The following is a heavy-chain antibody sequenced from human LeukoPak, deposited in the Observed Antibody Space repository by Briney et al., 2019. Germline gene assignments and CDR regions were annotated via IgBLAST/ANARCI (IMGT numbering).Heavy chain of an antibody. V-gene: IGHV3-21*01. D-gene: IGHD3-3*01. CDR3: ARDFSGVTIFGVVIIEYYFDY. Sequence: GGSLRLSCAASGFTFSSYSMSWVRQAPGTGLEWVSSISSSSSYIYYADSVKGRFTISRDNAKTSLYLQMNRLRAEDTAVYYCARDFSGVTIFGVVIIEYYFDYWGQGTLVTVSS. CDR2: ISSSSSYI. CDR1: GFTFSSYS. J-gene: IGHJ4*02.